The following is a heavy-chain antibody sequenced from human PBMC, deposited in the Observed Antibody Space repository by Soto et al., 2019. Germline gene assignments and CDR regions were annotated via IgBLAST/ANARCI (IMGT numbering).Heavy chain of an antibody. CDR2: IYPSDSTT. D-gene: IGHD2-21*02. CDR3: AESDCAHRYHHDL. CDR1: RYSFTTDW. V-gene: IGHV5-10-1*01. J-gene: IGHJ5*02. Sequence: LKISCKGSRYSFTTDWNGWVRQMPGKGHDCMWRIYPSDSTTNYSPSFHGHVTMSTDKSITTAHLQWSSLKVSDTAMYYCAESDCAHRYHHDLWARRTHDTVSS.